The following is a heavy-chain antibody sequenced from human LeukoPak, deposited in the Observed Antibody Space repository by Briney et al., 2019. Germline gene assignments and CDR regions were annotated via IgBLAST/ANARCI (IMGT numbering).Heavy chain of an antibody. V-gene: IGHV3-49*03. CDR1: GFTFGDYA. CDR2: IRSKAYGETA. CDR3: TRDRGAYNLYDY. J-gene: IGHJ4*02. Sequence: GGSLRLSCAASGFTFGDYATSWIRQAPGKGLEWVGFIRSKAYGETADYAASVKGRFTISRDDSKAIAYLQMNSLKTEDTAVYHCTRDRGAYNLYDYWGQGTLVTVSS. D-gene: IGHD1-1*01.